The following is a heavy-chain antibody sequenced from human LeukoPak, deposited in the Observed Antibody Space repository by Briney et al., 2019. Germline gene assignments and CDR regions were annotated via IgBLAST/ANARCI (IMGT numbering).Heavy chain of an antibody. V-gene: IGHV1-3*03. CDR3: AREDTFYLADGHYYYYMDV. Sequence: GASVKVSCKASGYTFTSYAMHWVRQAPGQRLEWMGWINAGNGNTKYSQEFQGRVTITRDTSASTAYIELSSLRSEDMAVYYCAREDTFYLADGHYYYYMDVWGKGTTVTVSS. CDR2: INAGNGNT. J-gene: IGHJ6*03. D-gene: IGHD3-16*01. CDR1: GYTFTSYA.